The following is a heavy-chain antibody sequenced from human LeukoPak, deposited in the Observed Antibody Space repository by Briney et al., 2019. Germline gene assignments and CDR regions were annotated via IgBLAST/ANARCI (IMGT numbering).Heavy chain of an antibody. Sequence: TSETLSLTCTVSGDSISSYYWSWIRQSPGKDLEWIAYIYYSGTTHYNPSLKSRVTISIDTSKNQFSLGLSSVTAADTAVYYCARGFGEVIRSDYYYYGMDVWGQGTTVSITS. J-gene: IGHJ6*02. D-gene: IGHD3-3*01. V-gene: IGHV4-59*01. CDR1: GDSISSYY. CDR2: IYYSGTT. CDR3: ARGFGEVIRSDYYYYGMDV.